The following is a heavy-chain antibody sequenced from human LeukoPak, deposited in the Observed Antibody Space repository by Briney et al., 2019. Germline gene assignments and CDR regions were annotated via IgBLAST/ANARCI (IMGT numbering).Heavy chain of an antibody. CDR3: ARVHPPSSGWYSHRGNDAFDI. V-gene: IGHV3-21*01. CDR2: ISSSSSYI. Sequence: PGGSLRLSCAASGFTFSSYWMSWVRQAPGKGLEWASSISSSSSYIYYADSVKGRFTISRDNAKNSLYLQMNSLRAEDTAVYYCARVHPPSSGWYSHRGNDAFDIWGQGTMVTVSS. D-gene: IGHD6-19*01. J-gene: IGHJ3*02. CDR1: GFTFSSYW.